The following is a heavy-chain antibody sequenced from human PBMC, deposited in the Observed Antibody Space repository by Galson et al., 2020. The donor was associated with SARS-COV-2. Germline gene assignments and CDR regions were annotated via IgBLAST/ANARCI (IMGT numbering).Heavy chain of an antibody. J-gene: IGHJ4*02. CDR3: ARVDCYDSTSYYYSFDY. Sequence: ASEPLSLTCTVSGSSISSCYYWGWIRQPPGKGLEWVGSMHHSGITQYNPSLKSRVTMSVDTSKNHFSLKLSSVTAADTAMYYCARVDCYDSTSYYYSFDYWGQGTLVAVSS. V-gene: IGHV4-38-2*02. CDR2: MHHSGIT. CDR1: GSSISSCYY. D-gene: IGHD3-22*01.